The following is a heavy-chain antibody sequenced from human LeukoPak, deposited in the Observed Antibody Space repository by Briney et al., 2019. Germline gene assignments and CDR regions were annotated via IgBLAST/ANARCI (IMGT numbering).Heavy chain of an antibody. CDR1: GFTFSSYA. Sequence: GGSLRLSCAASGFTFSSYAMNWVRQAPGKGLEWVSGISGSGDATYYAGSVKGRFTISRDNSKDTLYLQMNSLRAEDTAVYYCAKNAGSATLLYYLDYRGQGTLVTVSS. V-gene: IGHV3-23*01. D-gene: IGHD3-10*01. CDR3: AKNAGSATLLYYLDY. CDR2: ISGSGDAT. J-gene: IGHJ4*02.